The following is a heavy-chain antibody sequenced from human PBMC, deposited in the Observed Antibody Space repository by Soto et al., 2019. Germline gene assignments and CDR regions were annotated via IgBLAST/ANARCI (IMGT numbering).Heavy chain of an antibody. D-gene: IGHD4-17*01. Sequence: ASVKVSCKVSGYTLTELSMHWVRQAPGKGLEWMGGFDPEDGETIYAQKFQGRVTMTEDTSTDTAYMELSSLRSEDTAVYYCATQYRDYGYYYYYGMDVWGQGTTVTVPS. CDR2: FDPEDGET. CDR3: ATQYRDYGYYYYYGMDV. CDR1: GYTLTELS. V-gene: IGHV1-24*01. J-gene: IGHJ6*02.